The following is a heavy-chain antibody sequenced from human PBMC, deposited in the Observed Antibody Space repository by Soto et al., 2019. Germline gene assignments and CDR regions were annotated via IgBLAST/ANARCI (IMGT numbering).Heavy chain of an antibody. V-gene: IGHV4-59*01. CDR2: IYFTGYT. CDR1: GGSISSYY. J-gene: IGHJ4*02. Sequence: PSETLSLTCTVSGGSISSYYWSWIRQPPGKGLEWIGYIYFTGYTNYNPSLKGRVTMSIDTSKNQFSLNLSSVTAADTAVYYCARAADYYDSSGYCDYWGQGTLVTVSS. CDR3: ARAADYYDSSGYCDY. D-gene: IGHD3-22*01.